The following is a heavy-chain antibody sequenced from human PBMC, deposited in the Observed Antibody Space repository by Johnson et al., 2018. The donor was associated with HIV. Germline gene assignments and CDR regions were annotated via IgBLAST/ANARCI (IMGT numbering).Heavy chain of an antibody. CDR2: IWYDGSTK. CDR1: GFTFSSYG. D-gene: IGHD1-1*01. CDR3: AKEDPWRRAFDI. J-gene: IGHJ3*02. Sequence: QVQLVESGGGVVQPGRSLRLSCAASGFTFSSYGMHWVRQAPGKGLEWVALIWYDGSTKYYADSVKGRFTIYRDNFKNTLYLQMNGLRPEDTAVYYCAKEDPWRRAFDIWGQGTVVTVSS. V-gene: IGHV3-33*06.